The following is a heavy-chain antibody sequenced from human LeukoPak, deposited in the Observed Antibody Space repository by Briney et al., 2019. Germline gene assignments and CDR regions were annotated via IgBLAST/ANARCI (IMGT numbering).Heavy chain of an antibody. D-gene: IGHD5-18*01. Sequence: ASVKVSCKTSGGTFSSSAITWVRQAPGQGLEWMGRIIPVLNITTYAQKFQGSVTITADTSTSTVYMELSSLRSEETAVYYCARDQGLTAPPRYGLDVWGQGTTVIVSS. J-gene: IGHJ6*02. V-gene: IGHV1-69*04. CDR1: GGTFSSSA. CDR2: IIPVLNIT. CDR3: ARDQGLTAPPRYGLDV.